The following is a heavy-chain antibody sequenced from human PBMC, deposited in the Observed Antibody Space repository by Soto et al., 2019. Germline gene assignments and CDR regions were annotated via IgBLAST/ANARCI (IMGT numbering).Heavy chain of an antibody. J-gene: IGHJ4*02. CDR1: GGSISSGGYS. V-gene: IGHV4-30-2*01. D-gene: IGHD1-26*01. Sequence: NPSETLSLTCAVSGGSISSGGYSWSWIRQPPGKGLEWIGYIYHSGSTYYNPSLKSRVTISVDRSKNQFSLKLSSVTAADAAVYYCARQFIGEDGARYFDYWGQGTLVTVSS. CDR2: IYHSGST. CDR3: ARQFIGEDGARYFDY.